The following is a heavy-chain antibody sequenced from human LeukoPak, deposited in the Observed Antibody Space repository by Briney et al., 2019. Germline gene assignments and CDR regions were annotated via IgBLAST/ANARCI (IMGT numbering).Heavy chain of an antibody. Sequence: GGSLRLSCAASGFTFSSYSMNWVRQAPGKGLVWVSRINSDGSSTSYADSVKGRFTISRDNAKNTLYLQMNSLRAEDTAVYYCARGSRYSGSYYGFDYWGQGTLVTVSS. CDR1: GFTFSSYS. CDR2: INSDGSST. CDR3: ARGSRYSGSYYGFDY. D-gene: IGHD1-26*01. V-gene: IGHV3-74*01. J-gene: IGHJ4*02.